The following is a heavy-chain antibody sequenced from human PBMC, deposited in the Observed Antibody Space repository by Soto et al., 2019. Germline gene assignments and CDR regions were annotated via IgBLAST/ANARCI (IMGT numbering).Heavy chain of an antibody. V-gene: IGHV4-59*01. CDR1: GGSMSSSY. Sequence: SETLSLTCTVPGGSMSSSYWSWIRQSPGNELEWIGYIYYSGSTNYDPALKSRVTISVDTSKNQFSLKLRSVTAADTAVYYCARLVPYFDILHGSQLYSFDIWGQGTMVTVSS. CDR3: ARLVPYFDILHGSQLYSFDI. D-gene: IGHD3-9*01. J-gene: IGHJ3*02. CDR2: IYYSGST.